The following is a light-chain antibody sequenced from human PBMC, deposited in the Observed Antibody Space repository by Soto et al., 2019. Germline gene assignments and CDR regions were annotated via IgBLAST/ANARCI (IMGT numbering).Light chain of an antibody. V-gene: IGLV2-14*01. CDR2: EVS. CDR1: SSDVGGYNY. CDR3: SSYTSSSTRV. Sequence: ALAQPASVSGSPGQSITISCTGTSSDVGGYNYVSWYQQYPGKAPKLMIYEVSNRPSGVSNRFSASKSGNTASLTISGLQAEDEADYYCSSYTSSSTRVFGTGTKVTVL. J-gene: IGLJ1*01.